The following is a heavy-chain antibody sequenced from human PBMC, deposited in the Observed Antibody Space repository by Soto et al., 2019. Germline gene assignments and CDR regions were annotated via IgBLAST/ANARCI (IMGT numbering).Heavy chain of an antibody. Sequence: PGESLKISCKGSGYSFSNYWIAWVRQMPGKGLEWMGIIYPGDSDTRYSPSFQGQVTISADKSISTAYLQWSSLKASDTAMYYCARRKAYYYDSNGYYYFDHWGQGTLVTVSS. CDR2: IYPGDSDT. D-gene: IGHD3-22*01. J-gene: IGHJ4*02. CDR1: GYSFSNYW. V-gene: IGHV5-51*01. CDR3: ARRKAYYYDSNGYYYFDH.